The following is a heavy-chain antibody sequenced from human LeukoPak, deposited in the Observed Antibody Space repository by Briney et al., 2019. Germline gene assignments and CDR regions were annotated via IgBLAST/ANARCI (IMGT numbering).Heavy chain of an antibody. D-gene: IGHD5-18*01. Sequence: GASVKVSCKASGYTFTNYGISWVRQAPGQGLEWMGWISAYSGNTNYAQKLQGRVTMTTDTSTSTAYMELRSLRSDDTAVYYCARVSSVGYSYTLDYWGQGTLVTVSS. CDR3: ARVSSVGYSYTLDY. J-gene: IGHJ4*02. CDR2: ISAYSGNT. CDR1: GYTFTNYG. V-gene: IGHV1-18*01.